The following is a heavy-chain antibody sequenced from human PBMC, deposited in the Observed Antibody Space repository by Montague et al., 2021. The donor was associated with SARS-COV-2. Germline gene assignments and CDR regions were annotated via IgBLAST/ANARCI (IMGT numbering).Heavy chain of an antibody. V-gene: IGHV4-61*02. D-gene: IGHD3-9*01. Sequence: TLSLTCTVSGGSISSGSYYWNWIRQPAGKGLEWVGRIYTSGXTXYXXXXKXRVTISVDTSKNQFSLKLSSVTAADTAVYYCARVSLHLTGYYNDYFDYWGQGTLVTVSS. CDR1: GGSISSGSYY. J-gene: IGHJ4*02. CDR2: IYTSGXT. CDR3: ARVSLHLTGYYNDYFDY.